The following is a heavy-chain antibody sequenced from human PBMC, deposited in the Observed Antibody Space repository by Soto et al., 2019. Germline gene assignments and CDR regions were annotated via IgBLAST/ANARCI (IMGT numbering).Heavy chain of an antibody. CDR3: APRSPAFDY. CDR2: ISTDKGKT. V-gene: IGHV1-18*01. CDR1: GYTFTSYG. J-gene: IGHJ4*02. Sequence: QVQLVQSGPEVKKPGASVKVSCKTSGYTFTSYGISWVRQAPGQGLEWMGWISTDKGKTNYAQKFQGRVTMTTDTSTRTAHMELRSLRSDDTAVYYCAPRSPAFDYWGQGTLVTVSS.